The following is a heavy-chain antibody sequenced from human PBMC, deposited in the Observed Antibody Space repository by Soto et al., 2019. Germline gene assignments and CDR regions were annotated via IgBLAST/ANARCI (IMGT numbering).Heavy chain of an antibody. CDR3: AGDVGDGMDV. J-gene: IGHJ6*02. CDR2: IWYDGSNK. V-gene: IGHV3-33*01. Sequence: QVQLVESGGGVVQPGRSLRLSCAASGFTFSSYGMHWVRQAPGKGLEWVAVIWYDGSNKYYADSVKGRFTIYQDNSKNKLYLQRNSLRAEDTAVYACAGDVGDGMDVWGQGTTVTVSS. CDR1: GFTFSSYG.